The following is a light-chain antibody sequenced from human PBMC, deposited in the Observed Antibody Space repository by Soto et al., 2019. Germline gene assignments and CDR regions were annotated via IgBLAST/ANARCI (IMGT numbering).Light chain of an antibody. Sequence: NQMVQCKSLHLAALGDRNTITCRASQGINSWLAWYQHKPEKPPKSLIYAASSLQRGVPSRFSGSVSRTDSSLTISNPQPEDFGTYFSQLHNGYPLTFGGGTKLDIK. CDR2: AAS. J-gene: IGKJ4*01. CDR3: QLHNGYPLT. CDR1: QGINSW. V-gene: IGKV1D-16*01.